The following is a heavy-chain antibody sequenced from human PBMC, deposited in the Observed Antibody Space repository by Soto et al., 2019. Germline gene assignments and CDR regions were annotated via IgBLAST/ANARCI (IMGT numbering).Heavy chain of an antibody. Sequence: EVQLVESGGGLVQPGGSLKLSCAASGFTFSDAAMHWVRQASGKGLEWVGRIRSKANSYATTYAASVKGRVTISRDDSRDTAYLPMNSLKAEDSAMYYCTRYQPTGGGDSDPPFDIWGQGTLGTVSA. CDR3: TRYQPTGGGDSDPPFDI. V-gene: IGHV3-73*02. CDR2: IRSKANSYAT. D-gene: IGHD2-21*02. CDR1: GFTFSDAA. J-gene: IGHJ4*02.